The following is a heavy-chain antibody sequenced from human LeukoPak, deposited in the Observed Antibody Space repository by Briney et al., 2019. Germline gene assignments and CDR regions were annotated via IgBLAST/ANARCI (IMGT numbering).Heavy chain of an antibody. CDR3: ARAPGEADAFDI. Sequence: GGSLRLSCAGSGFTVSSNYMSWVRQAPGKGLEWVSVIYSGGSTYYADSVKGRFTISRDNSKNTLYLQMNSLRAEDTAVYYCARAPGEADAFDIWGQGTMVTVSS. CDR1: GFTVSSNY. CDR2: IYSGGST. V-gene: IGHV3-53*01. J-gene: IGHJ3*02.